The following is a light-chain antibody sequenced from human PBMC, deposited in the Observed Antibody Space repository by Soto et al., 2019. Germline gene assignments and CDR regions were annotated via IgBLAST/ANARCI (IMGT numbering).Light chain of an antibody. CDR2: EES. CDR3: QQLRMYPST. V-gene: IGKV1-9*01. J-gene: IGKJ4*01. CDR1: QAITNN. Sequence: DIHLTQSPSSLSASVGDRVTITCRAIQAITNNLAWYQQKPGNPPKLLIYEESTLHSGVPSRFSGSGSGTDFALTITSLQAEDFATYYCQQLRMYPSTFGGGTKVDIK.